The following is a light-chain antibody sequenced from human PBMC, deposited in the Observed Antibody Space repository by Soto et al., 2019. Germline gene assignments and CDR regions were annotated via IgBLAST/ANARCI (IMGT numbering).Light chain of an antibody. CDR1: QSISSW. CDR3: QQDGSSSPWT. J-gene: IGKJ1*01. CDR2: KAS. Sequence: DIQMTQSPSTLSASVGDRVTITCRASQSISSWLAWYQKKPGKAPKLLIYKASSLETGVPSRFSGSGSGTEFPLIISSLQPDDFASYYCQQDGSSSPWTFGQGTKVEIK. V-gene: IGKV1-5*03.